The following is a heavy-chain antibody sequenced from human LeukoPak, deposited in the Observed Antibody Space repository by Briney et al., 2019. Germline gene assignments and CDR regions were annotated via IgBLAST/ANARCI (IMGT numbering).Heavy chain of an antibody. CDR2: IKQDGSEK. D-gene: IGHD3-22*01. CDR1: GFTFSSYW. V-gene: IGHV3-7*01. Sequence: GGSLRLSCAASGFTFSSYWMSWVRQAPGKGLEWVASIKQDGSEKYYVDSVKGRFTISRDNAKNSLYLQMNSLRAEDTAVYYCARDGAYSSGLDDAFDIWGQGTMVTVSS. J-gene: IGHJ3*02. CDR3: ARDGAYSSGLDDAFDI.